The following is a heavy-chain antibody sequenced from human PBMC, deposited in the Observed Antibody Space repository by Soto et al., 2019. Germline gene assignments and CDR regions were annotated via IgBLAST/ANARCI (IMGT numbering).Heavy chain of an antibody. J-gene: IGHJ4*02. CDR2: IWYDGSNK. CDR3: ARGGRSTVTLDY. Sequence: GGSLRLSCAASGFTFSSYGMHWVRQAPGKGLEWVEVIWYDGSNKYYADSVKGRFTISRDNSKNTLYLQMNSLRAEDTAVYYCARGGRSTVTLDYWGQGTLVTVSS. D-gene: IGHD4-17*01. CDR1: GFTFSSYG. V-gene: IGHV3-33*01.